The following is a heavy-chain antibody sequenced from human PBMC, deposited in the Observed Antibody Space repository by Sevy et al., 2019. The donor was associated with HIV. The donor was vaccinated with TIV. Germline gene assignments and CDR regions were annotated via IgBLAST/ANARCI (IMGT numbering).Heavy chain of an antibody. D-gene: IGHD1-26*01. J-gene: IGHJ4*02. V-gene: IGHV4-59*08. CDR3: AGENAWGRGYS. CDR1: GGSSTSLY. Sequence: SETLSLTCTVSGGSSTSLYWNLIRQPPGKGLEWIANIYYNGHINYNPSLKSRVTLSLDTSKNQFSLRLSSVTAADTAMYYCAGENAWGRGYSWGQGTLVTVSS. CDR2: IYYNGHI.